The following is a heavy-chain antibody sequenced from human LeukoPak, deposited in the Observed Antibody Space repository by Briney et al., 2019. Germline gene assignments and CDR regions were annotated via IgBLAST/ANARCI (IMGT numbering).Heavy chain of an antibody. CDR1: GFTFSNYG. Sequence: GGSLRLSCAASGFTFSNYGMNWVRPAPGKGLEWVSFMSGSSSYKYYADSVKGRFTISRDNAKNSLYLQMNSLRAEDTALYYSARDRIGYNYGDFDSWGQGTLVTVSS. J-gene: IGHJ4*02. V-gene: IGHV3-21*06. D-gene: IGHD5-18*01. CDR2: MSGSSSYK. CDR3: ARDRIGYNYGDFDS.